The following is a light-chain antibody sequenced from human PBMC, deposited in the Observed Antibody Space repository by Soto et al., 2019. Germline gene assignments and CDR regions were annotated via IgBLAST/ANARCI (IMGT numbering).Light chain of an antibody. CDR2: KAS. CDR3: QHYNSYSEA. V-gene: IGKV1-5*03. J-gene: IGKJ1*01. CDR1: QTISSW. Sequence: DIHIAPSPSTLSGFVGDRVTMTCLASQTISSWLAWYQQKPGKAPKLLIYKASTLKSGVPSRFSGSGSGTEFTLTISSLQPDDFATYYCQHYNSYSEAFGQGTKVDIK.